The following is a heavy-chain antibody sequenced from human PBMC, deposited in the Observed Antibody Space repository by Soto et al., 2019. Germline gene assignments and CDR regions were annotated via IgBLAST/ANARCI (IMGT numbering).Heavy chain of an antibody. V-gene: IGHV3-23*01. Sequence: EVQLLESGGGLVQPGGSLRLSCAASGFSFNTYAMSWVRQARGKGPEWVSTVSASGGSTYSADSVKGRFTISRDNSKNTVHLQMNSLRAEDMAVYYCAKTMGDCSGGSCYGAYSMDVWGQGITVTVSS. CDR2: VSASGGST. CDR1: GFSFNTYA. D-gene: IGHD2-15*01. CDR3: AKTMGDCSGGSCYGAYSMDV. J-gene: IGHJ6*02.